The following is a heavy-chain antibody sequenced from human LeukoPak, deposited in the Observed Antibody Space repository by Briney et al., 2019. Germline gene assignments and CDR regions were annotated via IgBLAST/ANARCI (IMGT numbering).Heavy chain of an antibody. V-gene: IGHV3-7*01. CDR1: GFTFSSYW. D-gene: IGHD5-18*01. CDR2: IKQDGSEK. Sequence: GGSLRLSCAASGFTFSSYWMTWVRQAPGKGLEWEANIKQDGSEKNYVDSLKGRFIISRDNAKNSLYLQMNSLRAEDTAVYYCAQIYTYGSSQFDYWGQGTLVTVSS. CDR3: AQIYTYGSSQFDY. J-gene: IGHJ4*02.